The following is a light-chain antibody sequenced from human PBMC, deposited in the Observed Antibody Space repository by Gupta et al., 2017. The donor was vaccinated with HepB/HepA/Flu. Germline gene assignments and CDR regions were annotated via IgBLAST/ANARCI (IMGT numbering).Light chain of an antibody. Sequence: QSVLTQPPSVSGAPGQRVTIPCTGSSSNIGAGYDVHWYQQFPGIAPKLLIYRNNNRPSGVPDRFSGSKSGTSDSLNLTGLQAEDEAEEDGQSYASSLRGPVLFGGGKQVTV. CDR2: RNN. CDR3: QSYASSLRGPVL. J-gene: IGLJ2*01. CDR1: SSNIGAGYD. V-gene: IGLV1-40*01.